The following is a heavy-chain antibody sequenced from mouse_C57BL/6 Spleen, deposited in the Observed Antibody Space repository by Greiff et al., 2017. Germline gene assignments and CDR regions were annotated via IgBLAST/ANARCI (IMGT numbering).Heavy chain of an antibody. Sequence: VKLMESGAELVRPGASVTLSCKASGYTFTDYEMHWVKQTPVHGLEWIGAIDPETGGTAYNQKFKGKAILTADKSSSTAYMELRSLTSEDSAVYYCTRSWLLRGWGQGTLVTVSA. V-gene: IGHV1-15*01. CDR3: TRSWLLRG. CDR2: IDPETGGT. J-gene: IGHJ3*01. D-gene: IGHD2-3*01. CDR1: GYTFTDYE.